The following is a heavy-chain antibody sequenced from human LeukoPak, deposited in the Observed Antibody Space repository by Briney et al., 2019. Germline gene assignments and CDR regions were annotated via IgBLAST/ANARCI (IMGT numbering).Heavy chain of an antibody. Sequence: ASVKVSCKASGYTFTGYYMHWVRQAPGQGLEWMGWINSNSGGTNYAQKFQGWVTMTRDTSISTAYMELSRLRSDDTAVYYCAGGGGHYGSGSYYDYWGQGTLVTVSS. CDR1: GYTFTGYY. CDR3: AGGGGHYGSGSYYDY. J-gene: IGHJ4*02. D-gene: IGHD3-10*01. CDR2: INSNSGGT. V-gene: IGHV1-2*04.